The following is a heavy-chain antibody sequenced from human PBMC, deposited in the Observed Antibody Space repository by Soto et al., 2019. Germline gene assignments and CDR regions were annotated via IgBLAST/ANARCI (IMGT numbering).Heavy chain of an antibody. CDR3: ARSTVTNYYFDY. D-gene: IGHD4-4*01. CDR1: GYTFTSYG. Sequence: ASVKVSCKASGYTFTSYGISWVRQAHGQGLEWMGWINPNSGGTNYAQKFQGWVTMTRDTSISTAYMELSRLRSDDTAVYYCARSTVTNYYFDYWGQGTLVTVSS. J-gene: IGHJ4*02. CDR2: INPNSGGT. V-gene: IGHV1-2*04.